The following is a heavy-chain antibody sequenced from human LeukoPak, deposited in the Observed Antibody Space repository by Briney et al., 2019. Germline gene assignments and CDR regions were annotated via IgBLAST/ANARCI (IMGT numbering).Heavy chain of an antibody. J-gene: IGHJ4*02. CDR2: ISGSSSTT. V-gene: IGHV3-23*01. Sequence: PGGSVRLSRAASIFIHRHYAMNWVRQAASRGREWVSGISGSSSTTYYADSVKGRFTISRDNSKNTLYLQMNSLRAEDTALYYCARDLGPYNSGFGDFDYWGQGTLVTVSS. CDR1: IFIHRHYA. CDR3: ARDLGPYNSGFGDFDY. D-gene: IGHD3-16*01.